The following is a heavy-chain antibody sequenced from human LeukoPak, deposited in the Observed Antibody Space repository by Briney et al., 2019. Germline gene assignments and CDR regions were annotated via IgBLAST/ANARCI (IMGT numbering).Heavy chain of an antibody. D-gene: IGHD6-19*01. Sequence: GGSLRLSCAASGFTFSSYAMSWVRQAPGKGLEWVSAITESGGSAYYADSVKGRFTISRDNSKNTLCLQMYSLRAEDTAVYYCARGRSSSGWSNWGQGTQVTVSS. J-gene: IGHJ4*02. CDR1: GFTFSSYA. CDR2: ITESGGSA. CDR3: ARGRSSSGWSN. V-gene: IGHV3-23*01.